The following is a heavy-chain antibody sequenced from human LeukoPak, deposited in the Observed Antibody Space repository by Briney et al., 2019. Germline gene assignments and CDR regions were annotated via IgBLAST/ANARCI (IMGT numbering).Heavy chain of an antibody. J-gene: IGHJ4*02. V-gene: IGHV5-51*01. CDR3: ARQATLGSSWSSYYFDY. CDR2: IYPGDSDT. Sequence: GESLKISCKGSGYSFTSYWIGWVRQMPGKGLEWMGIIYPGDSDTKYSPSFQGQVTISADKSISTAYLQWSSLKASDTAMYYCARQATLGSSWSSYYFDYWGQGTLVTVSS. CDR1: GYSFTSYW. D-gene: IGHD6-13*01.